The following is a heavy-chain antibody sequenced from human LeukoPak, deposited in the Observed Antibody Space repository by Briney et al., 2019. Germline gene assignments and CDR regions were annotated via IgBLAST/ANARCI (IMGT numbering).Heavy chain of an antibody. CDR2: ISSSNNFR. CDR3: ARPRYYDGSGYYFDI. D-gene: IGHD3-22*01. V-gene: IGHV3-11*03. J-gene: IGHJ3*02. Sequence: PGGSLRLSCAASGFTFSEYYMSWIRQAPGKGLEWVSYISSSNNFRNYADSVKGRFTISRDNAKNSLYLQMNSLRAEDTAVYYCARPRYYDGSGYYFDIWGQGTMVTVSS. CDR1: GFTFSEYY.